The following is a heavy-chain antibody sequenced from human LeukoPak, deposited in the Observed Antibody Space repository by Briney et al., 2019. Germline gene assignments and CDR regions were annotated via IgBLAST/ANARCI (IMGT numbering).Heavy chain of an antibody. CDR2: IYTSGST. J-gene: IGHJ4*02. Sequence: SETLSLTCTVSGGSISSGSYYWSWIRQPAGKGLEWIGRIYTSGSTNYNPSLKSRVTISVDTSKNQFSLKLSSVTAADTAVYYCARGTLGKLGMRAAYFDYWGQGTLVTVSS. CDR3: ARGTLGKLGMRAAYFDY. CDR1: GGSISSGSYY. D-gene: IGHD7-27*01. V-gene: IGHV4-61*02.